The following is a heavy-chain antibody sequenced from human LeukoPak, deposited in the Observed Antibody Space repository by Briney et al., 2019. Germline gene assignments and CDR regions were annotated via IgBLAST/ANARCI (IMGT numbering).Heavy chain of an antibody. D-gene: IGHD2-8*01. J-gene: IGHJ3*02. CDR3: ARGNGLNDAFDI. V-gene: IGHV4-59*01. CDR1: GGSISSYY. Sequence: SETLSLTCTVSGGSISSYYWSWIRQPPGKGLEWIGYIYYSGSTNYNPSLKSRVTISVDTSKNQFSLKLSSVTAADTAVYYCARGNGLNDAFDIWGQGTMVTVSS. CDR2: IYYSGST.